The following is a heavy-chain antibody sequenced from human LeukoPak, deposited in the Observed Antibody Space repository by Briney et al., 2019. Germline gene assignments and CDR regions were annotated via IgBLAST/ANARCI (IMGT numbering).Heavy chain of an antibody. Sequence: SETLSLTCTVSGGSISSGGYYWSWIRQPPGKGLEWIGSISYSGSTYYNPSLKSRVTISVDTSKNQFSLKLSSVTAADTAVYYCARSVDSLLNFDYWGQGTLVTVSS. CDR2: ISYSGST. D-gene: IGHD3-22*01. CDR1: GGSISSGGYY. V-gene: IGHV4-39*01. J-gene: IGHJ4*02. CDR3: ARSVDSLLNFDY.